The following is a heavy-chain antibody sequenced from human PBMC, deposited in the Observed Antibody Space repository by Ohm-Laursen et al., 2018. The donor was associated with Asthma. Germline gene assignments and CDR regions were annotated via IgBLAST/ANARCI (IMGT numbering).Heavy chain of an antibody. CDR2: ISSSSSTI. D-gene: IGHD4-17*01. J-gene: IGHJ6*02. Sequence: GSLRLSCAASGFTFSSYSMNWVRQAPGKGLEWVSYISSSSSTIYYADSVKGRFTISRDNAKNSLYLQMNSLRDEDTAVYYCARDYGDYYYYYGMDVWGQGTTVTVSS. CDR3: ARDYGDYYYYYGMDV. CDR1: GFTFSSYS. V-gene: IGHV3-48*02.